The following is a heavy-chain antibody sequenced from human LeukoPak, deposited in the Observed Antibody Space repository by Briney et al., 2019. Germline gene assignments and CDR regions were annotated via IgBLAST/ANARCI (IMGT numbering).Heavy chain of an antibody. CDR2: ISSSSYI. CDR1: GFTFSSYS. CDR3: ARVLDYYYDSSGLMDY. Sequence: GGSLRLSCAASGFTFSSYSMNRVRQAPGKGLEWVSSISSSSYIYYADSVKGRFTISRDNAKNSLYLQMNSLRAEDTAVYYCARVLDYYYDSSGLMDYWGQGTLVTVSS. D-gene: IGHD3-22*01. V-gene: IGHV3-21*01. J-gene: IGHJ4*02.